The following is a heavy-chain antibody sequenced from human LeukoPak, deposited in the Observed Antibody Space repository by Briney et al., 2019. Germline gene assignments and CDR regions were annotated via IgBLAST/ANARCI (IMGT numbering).Heavy chain of an antibody. Sequence: GGSLRLSCAASGFTFSCYTMNWVRQAPGKGLEWVSSISSSSSYIFYADSVKGRFTISRDNAKDSLYLQMNSLTAEDTAMYYCVRAYHPGGWFDPWGQGTLVTVSS. J-gene: IGHJ5*02. V-gene: IGHV3-21*01. CDR1: GFTFSCYT. CDR3: VRAYHPGGWFDP. D-gene: IGHD2-21*01. CDR2: ISSSSSYI.